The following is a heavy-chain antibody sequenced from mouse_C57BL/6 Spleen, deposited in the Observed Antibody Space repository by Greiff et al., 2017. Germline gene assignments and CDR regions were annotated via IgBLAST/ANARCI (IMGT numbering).Heavy chain of an antibody. Sequence: QVQLKQSGPELVKPGASVKISCKASGYAFSSSWMNWVKQRPGKGLEWIGRIYPGDGDTNYNGKFKGKATLAEDKFSSTAYMQLSSLTSEDSAVYFCARLANWYFDVWGTGTTVTVSS. CDR1: GYAFSSSW. V-gene: IGHV1-82*01. J-gene: IGHJ1*03. CDR3: ARLANWYFDV. CDR2: IYPGDGDT.